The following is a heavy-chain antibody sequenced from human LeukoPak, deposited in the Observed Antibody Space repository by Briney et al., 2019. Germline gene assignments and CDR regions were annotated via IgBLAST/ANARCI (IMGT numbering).Heavy chain of an antibody. CDR3: ARVSSSSWYVDY. Sequence: GGSLRLSCVASGFTFSSYWMHWVRQDPRKGLVWVSRISGDGRNINYADSVRGRFTISRDNAKNTLYLQMNSLRAEDTAVYYCARVSSSSWYVDYWGQGTLVTVSS. J-gene: IGHJ4*02. CDR1: GFTFSSYW. D-gene: IGHD6-13*01. CDR2: ISGDGRNI. V-gene: IGHV3-74*01.